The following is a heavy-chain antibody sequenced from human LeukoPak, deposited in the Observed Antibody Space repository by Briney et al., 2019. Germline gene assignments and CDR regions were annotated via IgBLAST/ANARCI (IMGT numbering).Heavy chain of an antibody. V-gene: IGHV4-59*08. J-gene: IGHJ3*02. CDR3: ARRAFERSVYPDGAFYI. CDR2: IYYSGGT. D-gene: IGHD3-3*01. Sequence: PSETLSLTCTVSGGSISSYYWSWIRQPPGKGLEWSGYIYYSGGTNYNPSLKSRVTISVDTSKNQFSLKLSSVTAADTAVYYCARRAFERSVYPDGAFYIWGHGTMVTVSS. CDR1: GGSISSYY.